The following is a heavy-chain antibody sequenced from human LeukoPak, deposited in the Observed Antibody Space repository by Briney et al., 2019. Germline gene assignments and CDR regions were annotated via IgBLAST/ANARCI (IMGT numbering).Heavy chain of an antibody. CDR3: ARDHTIFGSAFDI. V-gene: IGHV3-7*01. CDR2: INQRGSEI. J-gene: IGHJ3*02. Sequence: GGSLRLSCAASGFTFRNHWMTWVRQAPGKGLEWAANINQRGSEIYYVDSVRGRFTISRDNAKNSLYLQMNSLRAEDTAVYYCARDHTIFGSAFDIWGQGTMVTVSS. D-gene: IGHD3-3*01. CDR1: GFTFRNHW.